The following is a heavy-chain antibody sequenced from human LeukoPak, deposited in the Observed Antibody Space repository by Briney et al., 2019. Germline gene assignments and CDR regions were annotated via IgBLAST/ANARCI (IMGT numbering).Heavy chain of an antibody. D-gene: IGHD7-27*01. CDR3: ARVNWAAFDT. V-gene: IGHV3-53*04. J-gene: IGHJ4*02. CDR2: IYSDGNT. CDR1: GFTVSSNY. Sequence: GGSLRLSCAAPGFTVSSNYMSWVRQAPGKGLEWVSLIYSDGNTYYADSVKGRFTITRHSSKNSLYLQMNSLEPEDTAVYYCARVNWAAFDTWGQGTLVTVSS.